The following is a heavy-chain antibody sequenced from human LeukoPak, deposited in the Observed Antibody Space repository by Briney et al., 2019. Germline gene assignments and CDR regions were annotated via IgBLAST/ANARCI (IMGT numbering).Heavy chain of an antibody. CDR2: IISSGSTI. CDR1: GFTFCSYE. Sequence: GGSLRLSCAASGFTFCSYEMNWVRQAPGKGLEWVSYIISSGSTIYYADSVNGRFTISRDNAKNSLYLQMNSLRAEDTAVYYCATPNWFDPWGQGTLVTVSS. V-gene: IGHV3-48*03. J-gene: IGHJ5*02. CDR3: ATPNWFDP.